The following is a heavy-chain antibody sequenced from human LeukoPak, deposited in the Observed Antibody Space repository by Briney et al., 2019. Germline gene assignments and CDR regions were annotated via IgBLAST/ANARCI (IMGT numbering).Heavy chain of an antibody. J-gene: IGHJ3*02. CDR3: ANLGKQDIVVVPAAISDAFEI. V-gene: IGHV3-30*02. D-gene: IGHD2-2*01. CDR2: IRYDGSNK. Sequence: GGSLRLSCAASGFTFSSYGMHWVRQAPGKGLEWVAFIRYDGSNKYYADSVKGRFTISRDNSKNTLYLQMNSLRAEDTAVYYCANLGKQDIVVVPAAISDAFEIWGQGTMVTVSS. CDR1: GFTFSSYG.